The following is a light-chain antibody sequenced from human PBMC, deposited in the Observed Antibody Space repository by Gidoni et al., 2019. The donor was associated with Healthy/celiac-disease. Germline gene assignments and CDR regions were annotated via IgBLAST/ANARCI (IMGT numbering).Light chain of an antibody. V-gene: IGLV1-36*01. CDR3: AAWDDRLNGPV. Sequence: QSVLTQPPSVSEAPRQRVTISCSGSSSNIGNNAVNWYQQHPGKAPNLLIYYDDLLPSGVSDRFSGSKSGTSASLASSGLQSEDEADYYCAAWDDRLNGPVFGGGTKLTVL. CDR2: YDD. J-gene: IGLJ2*01. CDR1: SSNIGNNA.